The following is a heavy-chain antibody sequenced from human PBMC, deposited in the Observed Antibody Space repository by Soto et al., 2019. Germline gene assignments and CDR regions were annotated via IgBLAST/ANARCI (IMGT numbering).Heavy chain of an antibody. D-gene: IGHD1-26*01. V-gene: IGHV1-46*01. CDR3: ARNPVGPNGDQ. Sequence: QVQLVQSGAEVRKPGASVKVSCKASGYTFTNYYMYWVRQAPGQGLEWVGLINPSGGSTVYAPKFQGRVTVTRDTSTSTVYMELSSLRSEDTAVYYCARNPVGPNGDQWGQRTLVTVSS. CDR1: GYTFTNYY. CDR2: INPSGGST. J-gene: IGHJ5*02.